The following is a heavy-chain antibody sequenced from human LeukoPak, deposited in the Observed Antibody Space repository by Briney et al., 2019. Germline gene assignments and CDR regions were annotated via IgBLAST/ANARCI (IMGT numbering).Heavy chain of an antibody. CDR1: GFTFSSYA. CDR3: AKTVSGSHSYQGGDY. Sequence: GGSLRLSCAASGFTFSSYAMSWVRQAPGKGLEWVSAISGSGGSTYYADSVKGRFTISRDNSKNTLYLQMNSLRAEDTAVYYCAKTVSGSHSYQGGDYWGQGTLVTVST. V-gene: IGHV3-23*01. D-gene: IGHD3-16*02. J-gene: IGHJ4*02. CDR2: ISGSGGST.